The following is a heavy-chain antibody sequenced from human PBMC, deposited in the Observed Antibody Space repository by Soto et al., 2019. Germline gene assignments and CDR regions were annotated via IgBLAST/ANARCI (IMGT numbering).Heavy chain of an antibody. V-gene: IGHV3-15*01. J-gene: IGHJ4*02. CDR2: IKSKTDGGTT. Sequence: SGGSLRLSCAASGFPFSNAWMSWVRQAPGKGLEWVGRIKSKTDGGTTDYAAPVKGRFTISRDDSKNTLYLQMNNLKTEGTVICYCTTERPDTPMVFDYWGQGTLVTVSS. D-gene: IGHD5-18*01. CDR3: TTERPDTPMVFDY. CDR1: GFPFSNAW.